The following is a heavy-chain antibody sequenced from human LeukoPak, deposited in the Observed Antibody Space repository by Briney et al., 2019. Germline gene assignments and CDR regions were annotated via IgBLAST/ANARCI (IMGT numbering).Heavy chain of an antibody. V-gene: IGHV1-18*01. CDR1: DYTFTSYG. CDR2: ISAYNGNT. J-gene: IGHJ4*02. Sequence: ASVKVSCKASDYTFTSYGISWVRQAPGQGLEWMGWISAYNGNTNYAQKLQGRVTMTTDTSTSTAYMELRSLRSDDTAVYYCAREGDIVVVPAALDYWGQGTLVTVSS. CDR3: AREGDIVVVPAALDY. D-gene: IGHD2-2*01.